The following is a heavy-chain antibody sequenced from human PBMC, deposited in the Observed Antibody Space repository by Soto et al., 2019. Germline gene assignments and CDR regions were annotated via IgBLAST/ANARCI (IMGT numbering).Heavy chain of an antibody. CDR2: IYYSGST. Sequence: PSETLYLTCTVSGGSISSSSSYWGWIRQPPGKGLEWIGNIYYSGSTYNNPSLKSRVTISVDTSKNQFSLKLSSVTAADTAVYYCARQSEYYYASGRAAPLYGMDVWGQGTTVTVSS. CDR1: GGSISSSSSY. J-gene: IGHJ6*02. V-gene: IGHV4-39*01. CDR3: ARQSEYYYASGRAAPLYGMDV. D-gene: IGHD3-10*01.